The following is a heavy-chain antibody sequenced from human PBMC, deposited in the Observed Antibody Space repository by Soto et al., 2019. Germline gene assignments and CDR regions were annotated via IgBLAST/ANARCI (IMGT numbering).Heavy chain of an antibody. CDR1: GDSVTSGSYY. CDR2: ISYTGRT. Sequence: SETLSLTCIVSGDSVTSGSYYWTWLRQPPGKGLEWIGYISYTGRTKYNPSLQSRVIISVDTSKNDFSLNLSSVTAADAAVYFCAREWGLLPYYVMNVWGHGTAVTVSS. D-gene: IGHD7-27*01. J-gene: IGHJ6*02. V-gene: IGHV4-61*03. CDR3: AREWGLLPYYVMNV.